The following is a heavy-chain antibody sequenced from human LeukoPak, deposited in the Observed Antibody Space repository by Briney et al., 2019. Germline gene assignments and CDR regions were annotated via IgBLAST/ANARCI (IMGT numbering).Heavy chain of an antibody. Sequence: GGSLRLSCAASGFAFSSYWMHWVRQAPGKGLVWVSRINSDGSSTSYADSVKGRFTISRDNAKNTLYLQMNSLRAEDTAVYYCASPEYYYDSSGYLGYWGQGTLVTVSS. V-gene: IGHV3-74*01. J-gene: IGHJ4*02. CDR3: ASPEYYYDSSGYLGY. D-gene: IGHD3-22*01. CDR1: GFAFSSYW. CDR2: INSDGSST.